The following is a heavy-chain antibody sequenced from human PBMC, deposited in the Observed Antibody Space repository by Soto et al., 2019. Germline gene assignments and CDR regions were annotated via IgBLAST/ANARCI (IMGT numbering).Heavy chain of an antibody. CDR2: FDPEDGET. Sequence: ASVKVSCKVSGYTLTELSMHWVRQAPGKGLEWMGGFDPEDGETIYAQKFQGRVTMTEDTSTDTAYMELSSLRSEDTAVYYCATGYDVNYYYGMDVWGQGTTVTVSS. J-gene: IGHJ6*02. D-gene: IGHD5-12*01. V-gene: IGHV1-24*01. CDR1: GYTLTELS. CDR3: ATGYDVNYYYGMDV.